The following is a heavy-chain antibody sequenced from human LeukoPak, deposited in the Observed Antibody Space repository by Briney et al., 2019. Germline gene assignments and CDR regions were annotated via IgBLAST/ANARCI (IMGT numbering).Heavy chain of an antibody. CDR1: GFTFSSYW. CDR3: ARLVRYFDWLLGN. Sequence: GGSLRLSCAASGFTFSSYWMSWVRQAPGKGLEWVANIKQDGSEKYYVDSVKGRFTISRDNAKNSLYLQMNSLRAEDTAVYYCARLVRYFDWLLGNWGQGTLVTVSS. CDR2: IKQDGSEK. J-gene: IGHJ4*02. V-gene: IGHV3-7*01. D-gene: IGHD3-9*01.